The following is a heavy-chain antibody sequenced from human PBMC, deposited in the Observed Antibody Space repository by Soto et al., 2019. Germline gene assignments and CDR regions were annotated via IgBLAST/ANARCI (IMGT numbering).Heavy chain of an antibody. V-gene: IGHV3-74*01. J-gene: IGHJ6*02. D-gene: IGHD3-22*01. CDR1: GFTFSSYW. CDR3: ARGIYYDSSGPLGMDV. Sequence: GGSLRLSCAASGFTFSSYWMHWVRQAPGKGLVWVSRINSDGSSTSYADSVKGRFTISRDNAKNTLYLQMNSLRAEDTAVYYCARGIYYDSSGPLGMDVWGQGTTVTVSS. CDR2: INSDGSST.